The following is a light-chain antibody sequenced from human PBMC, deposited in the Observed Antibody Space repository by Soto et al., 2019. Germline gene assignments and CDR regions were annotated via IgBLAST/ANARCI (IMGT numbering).Light chain of an antibody. Sequence: EIVLTQSPGTLSLSPGERATLSCRASQSVSSDYLAWYQQKPGQAPRLLISGASSRATGIPDRFSGSGSGTDFTLTISRLEPEDFAVYYCHQYGSSPRTFGQGTKVEIK. V-gene: IGKV3-20*01. J-gene: IGKJ1*01. CDR2: GAS. CDR3: HQYGSSPRT. CDR1: QSVSSDY.